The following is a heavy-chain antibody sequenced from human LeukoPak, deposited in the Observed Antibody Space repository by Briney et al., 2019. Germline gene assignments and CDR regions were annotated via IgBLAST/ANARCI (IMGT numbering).Heavy chain of an antibody. CDR3: AKDYNYYYDSSGYYDY. J-gene: IGHJ4*02. D-gene: IGHD3-22*01. V-gene: IGHV3-23*01. CDR1: GFTFSSYW. Sequence: GGSLRLSCAASGFTFSSYWMHWVRQAPGKGLEWVSAISGSGGSTYYADSVKGRFTISRDNSKNTLYLQMNSLRAEDTAVYYCAKDYNYYYDSSGYYDYWGQGTLVTVSS. CDR2: ISGSGGST.